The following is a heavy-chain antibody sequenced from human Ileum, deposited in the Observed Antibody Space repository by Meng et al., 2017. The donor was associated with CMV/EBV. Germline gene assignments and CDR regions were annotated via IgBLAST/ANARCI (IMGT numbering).Heavy chain of an antibody. D-gene: IGHD5-12*01. Sequence: GGSLRLSCAASGFTVSANYMGWVRQAPGKGLEWVSGIYSDGATYDADSVKGRFTLSRDNSKNTLYLQMNSLRAEDTAVYYCGRDSGADMVATGDFDYWGQGTLVTVSS. CDR1: GFTVSANY. J-gene: IGHJ4*02. V-gene: IGHV3-66*02. CDR3: GRDSGADMVATGDFDY. CDR2: IYSDGAT.